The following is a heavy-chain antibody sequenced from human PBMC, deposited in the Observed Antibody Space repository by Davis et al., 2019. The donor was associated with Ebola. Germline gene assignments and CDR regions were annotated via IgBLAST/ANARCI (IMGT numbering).Heavy chain of an antibody. CDR1: GFTFNDYA. CDR3: AKDSSSSSSYYYGMDV. J-gene: IGHJ6*04. D-gene: IGHD6-6*01. CDR2: ISWNSGSI. Sequence: GGSLRLSCVASGFTFNDYAMHWVRQAPGKGLEWVSGISWNSGSIGYADSVKGRFTISRDNAKNSLYLQMNSLRAEDTALYYCAKDSSSSSSYYYGMDVWGKGTTVTVSS. V-gene: IGHV3-9*01.